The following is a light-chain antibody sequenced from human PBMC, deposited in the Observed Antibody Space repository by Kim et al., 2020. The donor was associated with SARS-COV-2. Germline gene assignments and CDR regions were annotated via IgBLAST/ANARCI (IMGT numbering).Light chain of an antibody. CDR2: QDR. J-gene: IGLJ2*01. Sequence: VSPGQTASITCSGEELGDKYVCWYQQKPGQSPVLIIYQDRRRPSGIPERFSGSTSGNTATLTISGTQAMDEADYYCQAWDSSTHVIFAGGTKLTVL. CDR1: ELGDKY. V-gene: IGLV3-1*01. CDR3: QAWDSSTHVI.